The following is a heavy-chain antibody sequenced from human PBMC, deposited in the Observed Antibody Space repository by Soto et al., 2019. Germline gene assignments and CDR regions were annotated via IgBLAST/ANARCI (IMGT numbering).Heavy chain of an antibody. J-gene: IGHJ5*02. V-gene: IGHV4-30-4*01. CDR2: IYYSGST. CDR3: ARERYDFWSGYYSVSWFDP. D-gene: IGHD3-3*01. Sequence: PSETLSLTCTVSGGSISSGDYYWSWIRQPPGKGLEWIGYIYYSGSTYYNPSLKSRVTISVDTSKNQFSLKLSSVTAADTAVYYCARERYDFWSGYYSVSWFDPWGQGTLVTVSS. CDR1: GGSISSGDYY.